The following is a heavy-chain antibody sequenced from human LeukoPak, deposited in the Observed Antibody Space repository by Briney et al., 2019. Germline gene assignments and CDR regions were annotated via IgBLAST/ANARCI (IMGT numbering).Heavy chain of an antibody. Sequence: SETLSLTCTVSGGSISSSSYYWGWIRQPPGKGLEWIGEINHSGSTNYNPSLKSRVTISVDTSKNQFSLKLSSVTAADTAVYYCARRIYDSSGSTRGNWFDPWGQGTLVTVSS. V-gene: IGHV4-39*07. J-gene: IGHJ5*02. D-gene: IGHD3-22*01. CDR2: INHSGST. CDR3: ARRIYDSSGSTRGNWFDP. CDR1: GGSISSSSYY.